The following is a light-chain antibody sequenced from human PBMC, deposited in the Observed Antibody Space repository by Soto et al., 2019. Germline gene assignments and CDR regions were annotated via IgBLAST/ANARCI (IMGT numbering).Light chain of an antibody. V-gene: IGKV1-13*02. CDR1: QGISSA. CDR3: HQFNSYPLT. J-gene: IGKJ4*01. CDR2: DAS. Sequence: AVQLTQSPASLSASVGDRVTITSRASQGISSALAWYQQKPGKPPKVLIYDASSLQGGVPSRFSGSGSGTDFTLTISSLQPVDFATYYCHQFNSYPLTFGGGTKVEIK.